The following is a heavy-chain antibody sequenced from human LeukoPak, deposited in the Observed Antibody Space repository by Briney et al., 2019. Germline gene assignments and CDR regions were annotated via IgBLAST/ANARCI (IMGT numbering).Heavy chain of an antibody. Sequence: GGSLRLSCAASGFTFSSYWMSWVRQAPGKGLEWVANIKQDGGEKYYVDSVKGRFTISGDNPKNSLYLQMSSLRAEDTAVYYCARDGTAAGLYFDLWGQGTLVTVSS. CDR2: IKQDGGEK. J-gene: IGHJ4*01. D-gene: IGHD6-13*01. CDR3: ARDGTAAGLYFDL. CDR1: GFTFSSYW. V-gene: IGHV3-7*01.